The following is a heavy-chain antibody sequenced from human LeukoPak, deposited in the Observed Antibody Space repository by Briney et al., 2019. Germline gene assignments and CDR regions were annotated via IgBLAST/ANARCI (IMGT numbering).Heavy chain of an antibody. V-gene: IGHV3-7*01. CDR2: IKQDGSEK. J-gene: IGHJ4*02. CDR3: ARLITFRCLDC. CDR1: GFTFSNYW. D-gene: IGHD1-20*01. Sequence: GGSLRLSCAASGFTFSNYWMHWVRQDPGKGLEWVANIKQDGSEKYYVDSVKGRFTISRDNAKNSLYLQMNSLRAEDTAVYYCARLITFRCLDCWGQGTLVTVSS.